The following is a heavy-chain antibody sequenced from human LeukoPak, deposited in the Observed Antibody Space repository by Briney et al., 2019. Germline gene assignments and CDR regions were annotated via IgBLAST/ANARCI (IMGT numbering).Heavy chain of an antibody. V-gene: IGHV5-51*01. CDR1: GYSFTSYW. J-gene: IGHJ4*02. Sequence: GESLKISCKGSGYSFTSYWNGWVRQMPGKGLEWMGIIYPGDSDTRYSPSFQGQVTISADKSISTAYLQWSSLKASDTAMYYCARRNYYDSSGYYYVGFDYWGQGTLVTVSS. CDR3: ARRNYYDSSGYYYVGFDY. CDR2: IYPGDSDT. D-gene: IGHD3-22*01.